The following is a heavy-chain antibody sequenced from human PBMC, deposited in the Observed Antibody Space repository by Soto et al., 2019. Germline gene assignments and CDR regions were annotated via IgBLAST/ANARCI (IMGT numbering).Heavy chain of an antibody. Sequence: EVQLVESGGGLVKPGGALRLSCAASGFTFSNACMSWVRQAPGKGPEWVGRIKSKPDGGTTDYAAPVKGRFTISRDDLKNTLYLQMNSLKTEDTAVYYCTTATMVRGVIITPYYYYGMDVWGQGTTVTVSS. V-gene: IGHV3-15*01. CDR2: IKSKPDGGTT. J-gene: IGHJ6*02. CDR1: GFTFSNAC. D-gene: IGHD3-10*01. CDR3: TTATMVRGVIITPYYYYGMDV.